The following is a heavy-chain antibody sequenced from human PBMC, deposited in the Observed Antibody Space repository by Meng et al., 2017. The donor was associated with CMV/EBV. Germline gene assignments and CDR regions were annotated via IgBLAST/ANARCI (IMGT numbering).Heavy chain of an antibody. CDR1: GGTFSSYA. Sequence: QGQVGQSGAEVKKPGSAVKVSCKASGGTFSSYAISWVRQAPGQGLEWMGGIIPIFGTANYAQKFQGRVTITADESTSTAYMELSSLRSEDTAVYYCARMPRDGYNYIDYWGQGTLVTVSS. J-gene: IGHJ4*02. D-gene: IGHD5-24*01. V-gene: IGHV1-69*12. CDR2: IIPIFGTA. CDR3: ARMPRDGYNYIDY.